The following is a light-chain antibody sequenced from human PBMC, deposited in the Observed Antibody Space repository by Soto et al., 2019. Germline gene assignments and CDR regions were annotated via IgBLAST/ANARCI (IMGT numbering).Light chain of an antibody. CDR3: AAWDDSLSGPV. CDR1: SSNIGSNY. CDR2: SNN. Sequence: QYVLTQPPSASGTPGQRVTISCSGSSSNIGSNYLYWYQQFPGTAPKLLIYSNNQRPSGVPDRFSGSKSGTSASLAISGLRSEDEADYYCAAWDDSLSGPVFGGGTKLTVL. J-gene: IGLJ3*02. V-gene: IGLV1-47*02.